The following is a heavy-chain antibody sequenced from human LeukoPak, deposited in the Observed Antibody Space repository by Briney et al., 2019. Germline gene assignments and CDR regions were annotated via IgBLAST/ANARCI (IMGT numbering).Heavy chain of an antibody. CDR3: ARGGGGLWFGELLPPTAFSYYMDV. CDR1: GGSISSSSYY. V-gene: IGHV4-39*07. CDR2: IYYSGST. Sequence: PSETLSLTCTVAGGSISSSSYYWGWLRQPPGKGLEWIGSIYYSGSTYYNPSLKSRVTISVDTSKNQFSLKLSSVTAADTAVYYCARGGGGLWFGELLPPTAFSYYMDVWGKGTTVTISS. J-gene: IGHJ6*03. D-gene: IGHD3-10*01.